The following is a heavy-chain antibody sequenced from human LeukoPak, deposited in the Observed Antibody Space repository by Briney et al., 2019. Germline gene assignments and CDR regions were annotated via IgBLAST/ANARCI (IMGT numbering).Heavy chain of an antibody. D-gene: IGHD6-19*01. CDR3: ARGADTGYSSDS. CDR1: GFTFSSYG. V-gene: IGHV3-30*03. J-gene: IGHJ5*02. CDR2: ISYDGSNK. Sequence: GRSLRLSCAASGFTFSSYGMHWVRQAPGKGLEWVAVISYDGSNKYYADSVKGRFTISRDNSKNTLYLQMNSLRAEDTAVYYCARGADTGYSSDSWGQGTLVTVSS.